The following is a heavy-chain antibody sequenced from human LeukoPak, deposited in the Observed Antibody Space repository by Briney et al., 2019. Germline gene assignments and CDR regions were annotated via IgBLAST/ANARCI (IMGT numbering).Heavy chain of an antibody. CDR2: IYSGGST. V-gene: IGHV3-66*01. CDR1: GFTLGDYG. CDR3: ARDRADYYYGMDV. J-gene: IGHJ6*02. Sequence: GGSLRLSCTGSGFTLGDYGMSWVRQAPGKGLEWVSVIYSGGSTYYADSVKGRFTISRDNSKNTLYLQMNSLRAEDTAVYYCARDRADYYYGMDVWGQGTTVTVSS.